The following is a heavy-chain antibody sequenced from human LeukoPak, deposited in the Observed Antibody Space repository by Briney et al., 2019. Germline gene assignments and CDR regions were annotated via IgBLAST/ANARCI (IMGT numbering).Heavy chain of an antibody. CDR2: IYYSGST. CDR3: ARVGYYDSSGYYYRASLDY. V-gene: IGHV4-39*07. Sequence: SETLSLTCTVSGGSISSSGYYWGWIRQPPGKGLEWIASIYYSGSTYYNPSLKSRVTISVDTSKNQFSLKLSSVTAADTAVYYCARVGYYDSSGYYYRASLDYWGQGTLVTVSS. D-gene: IGHD3-22*01. J-gene: IGHJ4*02. CDR1: GGSISSSGYY.